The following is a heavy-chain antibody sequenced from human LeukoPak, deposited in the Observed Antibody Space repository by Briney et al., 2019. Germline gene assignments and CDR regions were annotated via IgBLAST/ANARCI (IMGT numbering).Heavy chain of an antibody. CDR1: GYSFTSYW. CDR3: TRPRIAAAGNVYYMGV. J-gene: IGHJ6*03. D-gene: IGHD6-13*01. CDR2: IYPGDSDP. V-gene: IGHV5-51*01. Sequence: NHVESLKIYCKGSGYSFTSYWLGWVRQMPGKGLDWMGIIYPGDSDPRYSPSFQGQVTHSADKYISTAYLQWPSLKASDTAMYYCTRPRIAAAGNVYYMGVWDKGTTVTVS.